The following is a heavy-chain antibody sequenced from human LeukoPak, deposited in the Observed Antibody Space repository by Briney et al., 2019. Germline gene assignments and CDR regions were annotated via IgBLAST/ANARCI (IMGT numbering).Heavy chain of an antibody. CDR1: GGSLSGYY. CDR3: VTYYFDSSGPKKNY. D-gene: IGHD3-22*01. V-gene: IGHV4-34*01. CDR2: INHSGST. Sequence: SETLSLTCAVYGGSLSGYYWGWIRKPPGKGLEWIGEINHSGSTNYNPSLKSRVTISVDTSKKQFSLKLSSVTAADTAVYYCVTYYFDSSGPKKNYWGQGTLVTVSS. J-gene: IGHJ4*02.